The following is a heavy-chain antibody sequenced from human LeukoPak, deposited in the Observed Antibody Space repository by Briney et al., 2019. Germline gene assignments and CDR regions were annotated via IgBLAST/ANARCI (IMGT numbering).Heavy chain of an antibody. J-gene: IGHJ3*02. CDR1: GFSLSTSGVG. CDR3: ARDLNYDYVWGSYRLFDI. CDR2: IYWDDDK. D-gene: IGHD3-16*02. V-gene: IGHV2-5*02. Sequence: SGPTLVNPTQTLTLTCTFSGFSLSTSGVGVGWIRQPPGKALEWLALIYWDDDKRYSPSLKSRLTITKDTSKNQVVLTMTKMDPVDTATYYCARDLNYDYVWGSYRLFDIWGQGTMVTVSS.